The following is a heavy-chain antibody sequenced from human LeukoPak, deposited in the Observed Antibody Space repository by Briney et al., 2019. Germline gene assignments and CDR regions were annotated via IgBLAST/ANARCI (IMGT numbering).Heavy chain of an antibody. Sequence: QPGGSLRLSCAASGFTFDDYAMHWVRQAPGKGLEWVSLISGDGGSTYYADSVKGRFTTSRDNSKNSLYLQMNSLGTEDTALYYCAKEAGGGSDYWGQGTLVTVSS. CDR3: AKEAGGGSDY. D-gene: IGHD3-16*01. CDR2: ISGDGGST. CDR1: GFTFDDYA. V-gene: IGHV3-43*02. J-gene: IGHJ4*02.